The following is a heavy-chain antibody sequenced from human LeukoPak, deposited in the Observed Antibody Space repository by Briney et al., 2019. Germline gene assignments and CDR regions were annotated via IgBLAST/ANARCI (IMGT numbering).Heavy chain of an antibody. J-gene: IGHJ4*02. V-gene: IGHV3-30*02. Sequence: GGSLRLSCAASGFTFSSYGMHWVRQAPGKGLEWVAFIRYDGSNKYYADSVKGRFTISRDNSKNTLYLQMNSLRAEDTAVYYCAKDPEYYDSSVGYWGQGTLVTVSS. CDR3: AKDPEYYDSSVGY. D-gene: IGHD3-22*01. CDR2: IRYDGSNK. CDR1: GFTFSSYG.